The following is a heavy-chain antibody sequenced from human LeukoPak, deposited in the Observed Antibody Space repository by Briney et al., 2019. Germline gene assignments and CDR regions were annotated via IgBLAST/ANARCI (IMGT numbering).Heavy chain of an antibody. J-gene: IGHJ6*03. CDR3: ARETSQKGAHYMDV. CDR1: GGSFSGYY. Sequence: SETLSLTCAVYGGSFSGYYWSWIRQPPGKGLEWIGYIYYSGSTNYNPSLKSRLTISVDTSKNQFSLKLSSVTAADTAVYYCARETSQKGAHYMDVWGKGTTVTISS. CDR2: IYYSGST. V-gene: IGHV4-59*01. D-gene: IGHD4/OR15-4a*01.